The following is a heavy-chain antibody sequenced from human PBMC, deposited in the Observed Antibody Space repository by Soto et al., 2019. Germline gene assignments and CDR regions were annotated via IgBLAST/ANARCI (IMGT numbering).Heavy chain of an antibody. CDR1: GGTFISYA. V-gene: IGHV1-69*01. J-gene: IGHJ4*02. CDR2: IIPIFGTA. D-gene: IGHD2-2*01. CDR3: ARGQVVVHYFDY. Sequence: VKVSCQASGGTFISYAISWVRQAPGQGLEWMGGIIPIFGTANYAQKFQGRVTITADESTSTAYMELSSLRSEDTAVYYCARGQVVVHYFDYWGQGTLVTVSS.